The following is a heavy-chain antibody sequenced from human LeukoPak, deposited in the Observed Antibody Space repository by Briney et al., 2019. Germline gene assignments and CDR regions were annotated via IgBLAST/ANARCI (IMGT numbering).Heavy chain of an antibody. CDR2: IYPGDSDT. J-gene: IGHJ4*02. D-gene: IGHD3-10*01. CDR1: GYSFTSYW. V-gene: IGHV5-51*01. Sequence: GESLKISCKGSGYSFTSYWIGWVRQLPGKGLEWMGIIYPGDSDTRYSPSFQGQVTISADKSISTAYLQWSSLKASDTAMYYCARRYYYGSGSYYPGGMVYDYWGQGTLVTVSS. CDR3: ARRYYYGSGSYYPGGMVYDY.